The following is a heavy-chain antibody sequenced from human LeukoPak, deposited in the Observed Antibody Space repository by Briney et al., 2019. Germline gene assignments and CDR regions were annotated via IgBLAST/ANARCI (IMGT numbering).Heavy chain of an antibody. CDR2: ISYDGSNK. Sequence: GGSLRLSCAASGFTFSSYGMHWVRQAPGKGLEWVAVISYDGSNKYYADSVKGRFTISRNNSKNTLYLQMNSLRAEDTAVYYFANIVVVTAKRHDAFDIWGQGTMVTVSS. D-gene: IGHD2-21*02. V-gene: IGHV3-30*18. CDR3: ANIVVVTAKRHDAFDI. J-gene: IGHJ3*02. CDR1: GFTFSSYG.